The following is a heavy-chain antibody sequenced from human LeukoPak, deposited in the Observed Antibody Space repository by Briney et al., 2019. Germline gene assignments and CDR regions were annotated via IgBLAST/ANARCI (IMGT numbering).Heavy chain of an antibody. CDR2: INLSGGST. CDR3: ARSSSGYYYAFDY. Sequence: ASVKVSCKASGYTFTSYYMHWVRQAPGQGLEWMGIINLSGGSTSYAQKFQGRVTMTRDMSTSTVYMELSSLRSEDTAVYYCARSSSGYYYAFDYWGQGTLVTVSS. J-gene: IGHJ4*02. V-gene: IGHV1-46*01. CDR1: GYTFTSYY. D-gene: IGHD3-22*01.